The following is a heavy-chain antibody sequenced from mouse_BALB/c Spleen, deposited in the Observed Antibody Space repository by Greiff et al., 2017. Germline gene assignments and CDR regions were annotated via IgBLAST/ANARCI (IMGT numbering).Heavy chain of an antibody. CDR2: IDPSDRYP. CDR1: GYPFTDYW. CDR3: ARNDYGSSSAWFAY. D-gene: IGHD1-1*01. V-gene: IGHV1-69*01. J-gene: IGHJ3*01. Sequence: VQLQQPGAELVMPGASVKMSCKASGYPFTDYWLPWVKQRPGQGLEWIGAIDPSDRYPSYNQKFKGKATLTVDESSSTAYMQLSSLTSEDSAVYYCARNDYGSSSAWFAYWGQGTLVTVS.